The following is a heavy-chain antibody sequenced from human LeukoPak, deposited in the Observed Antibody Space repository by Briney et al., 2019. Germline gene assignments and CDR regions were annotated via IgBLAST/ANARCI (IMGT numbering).Heavy chain of an antibody. CDR3: ARGRNDYVWGSYRYSPFDY. CDR2: IYYSGST. J-gene: IGHJ4*02. V-gene: IGHV4-39*01. D-gene: IGHD3-16*02. CDR1: GDSISSYY. Sequence: PSETLSLTCTVSGDSISSYYWGWIRQPPGKGLEWIGSIYYSGSTYYNPSLKSRVTISVVTSKNQFSLKLSSVTAADTAVYYCARGRNDYVWGSYRYSPFDYWGQGTLVTVSS.